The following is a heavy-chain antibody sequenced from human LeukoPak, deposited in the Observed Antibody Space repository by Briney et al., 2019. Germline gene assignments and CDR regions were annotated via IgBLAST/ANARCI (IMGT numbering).Heavy chain of an antibody. V-gene: IGHV3-23*01. CDR2: ISGSGGST. J-gene: IGHJ4*02. CDR3: AREESADPRRVL. Sequence: GGSLRLSCAASGFTFSSYAMSWVRQAPGKGLEWGSAISGSGGSTYYADSVKGRFTISRDNSKNALYLQMNSLRAEDTAVYYCAREESADPRRVLWGQGTPVTVSS. CDR1: GFTFSSYA.